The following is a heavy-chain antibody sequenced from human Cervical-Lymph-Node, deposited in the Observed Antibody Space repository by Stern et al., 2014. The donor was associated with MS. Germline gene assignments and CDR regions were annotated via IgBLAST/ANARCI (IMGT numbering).Heavy chain of an antibody. CDR3: ARHPLSATITPDY. J-gene: IGHJ4*02. D-gene: IGHD5-24*01. CDR1: GYSFTSYW. CDR2: IYPSNSAT. V-gene: IGHV5-51*01. Sequence: EDQLVESGAEVKKPGESLKISCKGSGYSFTSYWIGWVRQMPGKGLEWMGIIYPSNSATKSSPSCQGQVTISADKSISTAYLQWSSLKASDTAMYYCARHPLSATITPDYWGQGTLVTVSS.